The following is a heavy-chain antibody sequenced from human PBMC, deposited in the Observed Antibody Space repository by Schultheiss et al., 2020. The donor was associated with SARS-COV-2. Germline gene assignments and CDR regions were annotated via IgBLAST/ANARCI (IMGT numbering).Heavy chain of an antibody. CDR2: ISGSGGST. D-gene: IGHD5-18*01. CDR3: ARDYRIGYSYGHGVDY. J-gene: IGHJ4*02. Sequence: GGSLRLSCAASGFTFSSYAMSWVRQAPGKGLEWVSAISGSGGSTYYADSVKGRFTISRDNSKNTLYLQMNSLRAEDTAVYYCARDYRIGYSYGHGVDYWGQGTLVTVSS. CDR1: GFTFSSYA. V-gene: IGHV3-23*01.